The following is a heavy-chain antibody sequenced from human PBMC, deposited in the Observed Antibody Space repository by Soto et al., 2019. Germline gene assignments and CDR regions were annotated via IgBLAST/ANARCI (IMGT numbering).Heavy chain of an antibody. CDR2: IYYSGST. CDR1: GGSISSYY. Sequence: SETLSLTCTVSGGSISSYYWSWIRQPPGKGLEWIGYIYYSGSTNYNPSLKSRVTISVDTSKNQFSLKLSSVTAADTAVYYCARASFYYYYGMDVWGQGTTVTVSS. V-gene: IGHV4-59*01. J-gene: IGHJ6*02. CDR3: ARASFYYYYGMDV.